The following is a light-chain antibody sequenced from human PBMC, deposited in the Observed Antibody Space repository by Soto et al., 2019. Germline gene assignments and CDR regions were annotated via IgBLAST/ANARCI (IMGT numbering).Light chain of an antibody. J-gene: IGKJ4*01. V-gene: IGKV3-11*01. CDR2: DAS. Sequence: EIVLTQSPATLSLSPGERATLSCRASQSVSSYLVWYQQKPGQAPRVLIYDASNRATGIPARFSGSGFGTDFTLTISSLEPEDFAVYYCQQRFKWPLTFGGGTKVEIK. CDR1: QSVSSY. CDR3: QQRFKWPLT.